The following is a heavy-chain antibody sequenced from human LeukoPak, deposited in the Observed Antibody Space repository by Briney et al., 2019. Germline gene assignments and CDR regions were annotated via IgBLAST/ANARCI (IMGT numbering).Heavy chain of an antibody. Sequence: GRSLRLSCAVSGFTFDDYAMHWVRQVPGKGLEWVSGINWNSDSIGYADSVKGRFTISRDNAKNTVYLQMNSLRAEDTAVYYCVRDWGYDSSGYWQKYFDTWGQGTLVTVSS. CDR3: VRDWGYDSSGYWQKYFDT. CDR2: INWNSDSI. J-gene: IGHJ4*02. D-gene: IGHD3-22*01. V-gene: IGHV3-9*01. CDR1: GFTFDDYA.